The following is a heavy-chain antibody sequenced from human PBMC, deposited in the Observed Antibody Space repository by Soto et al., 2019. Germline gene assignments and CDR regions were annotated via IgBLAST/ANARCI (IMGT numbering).Heavy chain of an antibody. D-gene: IGHD3-3*01. J-gene: IGHJ6*02. CDR2: NYPGDSDT. CDR1: WYSFTGYW. V-gene: IGHV5-51*01. Sequence: PGESLKIPCTASWYSFTGYWSGWVRQMPGKGLEWMGINYPGDSDTRYSPSFQGQVTISADKSISTAYLQWSSLKASDTAKDYCALPGLRFLDDYGMDVCGQGTTVTV. CDR3: ALPGLRFLDDYGMDV.